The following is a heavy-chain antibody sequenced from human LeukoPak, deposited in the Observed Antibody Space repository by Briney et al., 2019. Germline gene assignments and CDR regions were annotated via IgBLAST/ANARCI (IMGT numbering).Heavy chain of an antibody. CDR1: GGSISSYY. CDR3: ARAYYDFWSGYDYYYYYMDV. V-gene: IGHV4-59*01. Sequence: PSETLSLTCTVSGGSISSYYWSWIRQPPGKGLEWIGYIYYSGSTNYNPSLKSRVTISVDTSKNQFSLKLSSVTAADTAVYYCARAYYDFWSGYDYYYYYMDVWGKGTTVTVSS. CDR2: IYYSGST. D-gene: IGHD3-3*01. J-gene: IGHJ6*03.